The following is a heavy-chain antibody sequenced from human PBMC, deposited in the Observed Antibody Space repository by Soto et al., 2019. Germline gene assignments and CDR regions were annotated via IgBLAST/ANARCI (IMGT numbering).Heavy chain of an antibody. CDR1: GGSISSYG. V-gene: IGHV4-59*01. Sequence: QVQLQESGPGLVKPSETLSLTCTVSGGSISSYGWSWIRQPPGKGLEWIGYIDYSGSTSYNPSLKSRVTISLDTSKNQFSLRLSSVTAADTAVYHCARGGDSTGWYNWFDPWGQGTLVTVSS. D-gene: IGHD6-19*01. CDR3: ARGGDSTGWYNWFDP. J-gene: IGHJ5*02. CDR2: IDYSGST.